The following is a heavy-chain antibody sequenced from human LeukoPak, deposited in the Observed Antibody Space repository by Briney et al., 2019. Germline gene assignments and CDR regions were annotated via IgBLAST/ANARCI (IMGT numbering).Heavy chain of an antibody. Sequence: GGSLRLSCAASGFTFSDYYMSWVRQAPGKGLEWVSSISSGSRRIHYADSMRGRFTISRDNAKSSVYLQMHNLRVEDTATYFCARVVPDHFWGRGTLVTVSS. V-gene: IGHV3-69-1*02. D-gene: IGHD6-6*01. CDR2: ISSGSRRI. CDR1: GFTFSDYY. J-gene: IGHJ4*02. CDR3: ARVVPDHF.